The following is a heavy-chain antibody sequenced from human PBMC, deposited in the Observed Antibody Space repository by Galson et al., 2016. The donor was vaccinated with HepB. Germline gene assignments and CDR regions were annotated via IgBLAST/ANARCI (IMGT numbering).Heavy chain of an antibody. D-gene: IGHD5-18*01. CDR2: ISYDGDKK. Sequence: SLRLSCAASGFTFSDYYMSWIRQAPGKGLEWVAVISYDGDKKYHADSVKGRFTISRDNSKNTLYLQMHRLRFEDTAVYYCASDPRQWQRGYNYGFEYWGQGTLVSVSS. CDR3: ASDPRQWQRGYNYGFEY. V-gene: IGHV3-30*03. J-gene: IGHJ4*02. CDR1: GFTFSDYY.